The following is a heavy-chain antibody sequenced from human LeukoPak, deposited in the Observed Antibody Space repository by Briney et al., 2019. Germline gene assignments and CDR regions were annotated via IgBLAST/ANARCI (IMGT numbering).Heavy chain of an antibody. J-gene: IGHJ6*04. CDR3: ARVPIVVVPAAPYYYYYGMDV. CDR1: GYTFTSYG. V-gene: IGHV1-18*04. D-gene: IGHD2-2*01. Sequence: ASVKVSCKASGYTFTSYGISWVRQAPGRGLEWMGWISAYNGNTNYAQKLQGRVTMTTDTSTSTAYMELRSLRSDDTAVYYCARVPIVVVPAAPYYYYYGMDVWGKGTTVTVSS. CDR2: ISAYNGNT.